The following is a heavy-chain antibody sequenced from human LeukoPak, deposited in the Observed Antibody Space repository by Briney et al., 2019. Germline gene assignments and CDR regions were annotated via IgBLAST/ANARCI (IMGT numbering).Heavy chain of an antibody. Sequence: GGSLRLSCAASGFAFSSYAMSWVRQAPGKGLEWVSAISSSGGSTYYADSVKGRFTISRDNSKNTLYLQMNSLRAEDTAVYYCAKAWSPVTIMSFDYWGQGTLVTVSS. D-gene: IGHD3-16*01. J-gene: IGHJ4*02. V-gene: IGHV3-23*01. CDR3: AKAWSPVTIMSFDY. CDR1: GFAFSSYA. CDR2: ISSSGGST.